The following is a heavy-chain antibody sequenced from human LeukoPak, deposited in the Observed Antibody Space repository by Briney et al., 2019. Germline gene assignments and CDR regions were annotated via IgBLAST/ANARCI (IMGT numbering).Heavy chain of an antibody. Sequence: GGSLRPSCAASGFTFSSYGMHWVRQAPGKGLEWVAVISYDGSNKYYADSVKGRFTISRDNSKNTLYLQMNSLRAEDTAVYYCAKSLSYYGMDVWGQGTTVTVSS. J-gene: IGHJ6*02. V-gene: IGHV3-30*18. CDR3: AKSLSYYGMDV. CDR1: GFTFSSYG. CDR2: ISYDGSNK.